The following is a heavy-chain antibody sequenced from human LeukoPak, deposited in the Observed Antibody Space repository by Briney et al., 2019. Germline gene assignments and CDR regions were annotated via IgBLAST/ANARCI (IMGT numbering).Heavy chain of an antibody. J-gene: IGHJ4*02. V-gene: IGHV4-39*01. Sequence: SETLSLTCTVSGGSVSNSNYYCGWVRQPPGKGLEWIGSIYYSGSTYYNPSLKSRVTISVDTSKNQFSLKLSSVTAADTAVYYCARQRGYCSGDSCYGMFDYWGQGTLVTVSS. CDR3: ARQRGYCSGDSCYGMFDY. CDR2: IYYSGST. D-gene: IGHD2-15*01. CDR1: GGSVSNSNYY.